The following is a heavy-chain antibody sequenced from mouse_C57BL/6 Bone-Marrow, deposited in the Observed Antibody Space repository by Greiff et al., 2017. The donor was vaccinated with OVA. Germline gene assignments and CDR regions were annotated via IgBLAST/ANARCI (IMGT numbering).Heavy chain of an antibody. CDR2: IYPGSGST. V-gene: IGHV1-55*01. J-gene: IGHJ4*01. Sequence: QVQLQQPGAELVKPGASVKMSCKASGYTFTSYWITWVKQRPGQGLEWIGDIYPGSGSTNYNEKFKSKATLTVDTSSSTAYMQLSSLTSEDSAVYYCARITTVVATDFDYWGQGTSVTVSS. CDR1: GYTFTSYW. D-gene: IGHD1-1*01. CDR3: ARITTVVATDFDY.